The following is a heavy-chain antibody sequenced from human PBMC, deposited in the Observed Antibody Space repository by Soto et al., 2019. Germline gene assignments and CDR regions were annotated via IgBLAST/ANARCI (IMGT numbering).Heavy chain of an antibody. Sequence: PSETLSLTCTVSGGSIISYYWSWIRQPPVNGLEWIGYIYYSGSTNYNPSLKSRVTISVDTSKNQFSLRLSSVSAADTAVYYCARDGQKLDYWGRGTLVTVSS. CDR2: IYYSGST. D-gene: IGHD6-13*01. J-gene: IGHJ4*02. CDR3: ARDGQKLDY. CDR1: GGSIISYY. V-gene: IGHV4-59*01.